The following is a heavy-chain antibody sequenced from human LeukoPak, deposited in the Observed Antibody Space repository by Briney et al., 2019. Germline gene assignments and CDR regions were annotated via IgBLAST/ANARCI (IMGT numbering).Heavy chain of an antibody. V-gene: IGHV4-59*01. CDR1: GDSISSYY. J-gene: IGHJ3*02. D-gene: IGHD3-22*01. CDR2: IYYSGST. CDR3: ARVSRDPPMIVVAGAFDI. Sequence: PSEALSLTCTVSGDSISSYYWRWIPQPPGKGLEWIGYIYYSGSTNYNPSLKSRVTISVDTSKNQFSLKLSSVTAADTAVSYCARVSRDPPMIVVAGAFDIWGQGTMVTVSS.